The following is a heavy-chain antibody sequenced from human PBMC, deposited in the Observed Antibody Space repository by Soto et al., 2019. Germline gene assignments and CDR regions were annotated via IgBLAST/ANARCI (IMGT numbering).Heavy chain of an antibody. D-gene: IGHD7-27*01. V-gene: IGHV4-31*03. CDR3: ARDPSGLGIGY. CDR2: IYYSGST. J-gene: IGHJ4*02. CDR1: GGSISSGGYY. Sequence: QVQLQESGPGLVKPSQTLSLTCTVSGGSISSGGYYWSWIRQHPGKGLEWIGYIYYSGSTYYNLSLKSRFTISVDTSKNQFSLKLSSVTAADTAGYYCARDPSGLGIGYWGQGTLVTVAS.